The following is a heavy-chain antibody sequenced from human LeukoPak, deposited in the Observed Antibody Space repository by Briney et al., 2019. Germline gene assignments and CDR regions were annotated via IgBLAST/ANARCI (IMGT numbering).Heavy chain of an antibody. Sequence: PSETLSLTCTVSGGSISSSSYYWGWIRQPPGKGLEWIGSIYYSGSTYYNPSLKSRVTISVDTSKNQFSLKLSSVTAADTAVYYCARNSGYDTLGWYFDLWGRGTLVTVSS. D-gene: IGHD5-12*01. CDR3: ARNSGYDTLGWYFDL. CDR2: IYYSGST. V-gene: IGHV4-39*01. J-gene: IGHJ2*01. CDR1: GGSISSSSYY.